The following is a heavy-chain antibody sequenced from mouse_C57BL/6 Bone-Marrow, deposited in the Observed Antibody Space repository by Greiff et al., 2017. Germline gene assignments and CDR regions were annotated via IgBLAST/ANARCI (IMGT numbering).Heavy chain of an antibody. Sequence: EVKLMESGPELVKPGASVKIPCKASGYTFTDYNMDWVKQSHGKSLEWIGDINPNNGGTIYNQKFKGKATLTVDKSSSTAYMELRSLTSEDTAVYYCARRNYGSRYWYFDVWGTGTTVTVSS. V-gene: IGHV1-18*01. D-gene: IGHD1-1*01. J-gene: IGHJ1*03. CDR1: GYTFTDYN. CDR2: INPNNGGT. CDR3: ARRNYGSRYWYFDV.